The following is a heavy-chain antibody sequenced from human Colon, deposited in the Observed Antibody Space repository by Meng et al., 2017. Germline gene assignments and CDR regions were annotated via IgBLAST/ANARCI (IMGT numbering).Heavy chain of an antibody. V-gene: IGHV4-4*02. CDR2: ISPSGTS. J-gene: IGHJ1*01. Sequence: AHLQGAGPGLVTPWGHLSPLCAVSGSSIRSTNWWSWIRRPPVKAGEWIGEISPSGTSNDNTSLKHRVTMSLDKSKNQLFLTLGSVSAADTAVYYCARENEGIGFTPAGQWGQGTLVTVSS. D-gene: IGHD2/OR15-2a*01. CDR1: GSSIRSTNW. CDR3: ARENEGIGFTPAGQ.